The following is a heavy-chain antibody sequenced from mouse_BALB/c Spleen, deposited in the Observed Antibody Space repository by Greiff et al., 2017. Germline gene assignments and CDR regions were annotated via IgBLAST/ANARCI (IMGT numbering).Heavy chain of an antibody. V-gene: IGHV5-9*03. CDR3: ANGNPFAY. D-gene: IGHD2-1*01. Sequence: EVHLVESGGGLVKPGGSLKLSCAASGFTFSSYTMSWVRQTPEKRLEWVATISSGGGNTYYPDSVKGRFTISRDNAKNNLYLQMSSLRSEDTALYYCANGNPFAYWGQGTLVTVSA. CDR2: ISSGGGNT. J-gene: IGHJ3*01. CDR1: GFTFSSYT.